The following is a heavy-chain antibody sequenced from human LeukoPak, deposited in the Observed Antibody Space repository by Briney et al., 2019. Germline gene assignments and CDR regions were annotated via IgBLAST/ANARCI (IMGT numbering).Heavy chain of an antibody. J-gene: IGHJ4*02. V-gene: IGHV3-30-3*01. CDR2: ISYDGSNK. Sequence: PGRSLRLSCAASEFTFSSYAMHWVRQAPGKGLEWVAVISYDGSNKYYADSVKGRFTISRDNSKNTPYLQMNSLRAEDTAVYYCARERGDYWGQGTLVTVSS. CDR1: EFTFSSYA. D-gene: IGHD3-10*01. CDR3: ARERGDY.